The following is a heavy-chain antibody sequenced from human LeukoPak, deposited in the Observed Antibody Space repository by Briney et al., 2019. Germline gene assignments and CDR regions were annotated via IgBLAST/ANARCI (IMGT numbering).Heavy chain of an antibody. V-gene: IGHV4-34*01. Sequence: KPSETLSLTCAVYGGSFSGYYWSWIRQPPGKGLEWIGEINHSGSTNYNPSLKGRVTISVDTSKNQFSLKLSSVTAADTAVYYCARDLGGGYFDYWGQGTLVTVSS. CDR3: ARDLGGGYFDY. CDR1: GGSFSGYY. CDR2: INHSGST. D-gene: IGHD3-16*01. J-gene: IGHJ4*02.